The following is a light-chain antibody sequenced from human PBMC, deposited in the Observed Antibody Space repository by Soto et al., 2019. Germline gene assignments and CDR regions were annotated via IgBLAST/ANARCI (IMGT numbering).Light chain of an antibody. Sequence: DIHMTQSPSSLSSSVGDIVTITFRASQNIRIYLNWFQQKPGKAPNLLIYGASSLQSGVPSRFSGSRSGTDFTLTINSLQPEDFAVYYCQQTYNSPLTFGQGTKVDIK. CDR1: QNIRIY. J-gene: IGKJ1*01. CDR3: QQTYNSPLT. CDR2: GAS. V-gene: IGKV1-39*01.